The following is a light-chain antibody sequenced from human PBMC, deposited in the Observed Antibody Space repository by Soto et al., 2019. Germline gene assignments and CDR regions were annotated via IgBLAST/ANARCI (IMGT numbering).Light chain of an antibody. V-gene: IGKV1-5*03. Sequence: DIHMTQSPSTLSASVGYRVTITCRASQSISSWLAWYQQKPGKAPKLLIYKASSLESGVPSRFSGSGSGTEFTLTISSLQPDDFATYYCQQYNSFWTFGKGTKVEIK. CDR1: QSISSW. CDR3: QQYNSFWT. CDR2: KAS. J-gene: IGKJ1*01.